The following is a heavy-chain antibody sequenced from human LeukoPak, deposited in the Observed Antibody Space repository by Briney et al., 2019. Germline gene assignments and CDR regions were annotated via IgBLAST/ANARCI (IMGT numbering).Heavy chain of an antibody. CDR1: GFTFSSYG. J-gene: IGHJ4*02. V-gene: IGHV3-33*08. CDR3: ARGESSSWYQDY. Sequence: GGSLRLSCAVSGFTFSSYGMHWVRQAPGKGLEWVAVIWYDGSNKYYADSVKGRFTISRDNSKNTLYLQMNSLRAEDTAVYYCARGESSSWYQDYWGQGTLVTVSS. D-gene: IGHD6-13*01. CDR2: IWYDGSNK.